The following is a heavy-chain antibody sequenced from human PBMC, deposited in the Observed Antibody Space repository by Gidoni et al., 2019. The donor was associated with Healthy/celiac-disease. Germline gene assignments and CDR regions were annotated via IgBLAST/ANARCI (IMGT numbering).Heavy chain of an antibody. CDR2: IIPILGIA. Sequence: QVQLVQSGAEVKKPGSAVKVSCKASGGTFGSYAISWVRQAPGQGLEWMGRIIPILGIANYAQKFQGRVTITADKSTSTAYMELSSLRSEDTAVYYCARDGNYDSSGYYYMPDYWGQGTLVTVSS. V-gene: IGHV1-69*04. J-gene: IGHJ4*02. CDR1: GGTFGSYA. CDR3: ARDGNYDSSGYYYMPDY. D-gene: IGHD3-22*01.